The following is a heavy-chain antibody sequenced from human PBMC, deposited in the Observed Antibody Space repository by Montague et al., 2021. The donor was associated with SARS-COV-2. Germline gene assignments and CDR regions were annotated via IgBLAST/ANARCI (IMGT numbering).Heavy chain of an antibody. Sequence: SETLSLTCTVSGGSISSYYWSWIRQPPGKGLEWIGYIYYSGSTNCNPSLKSRVTISVDTSKNQFSLKLSSVTAADTAVYYCARGTAAGTNFDYWGQGTLVTVSS. J-gene: IGHJ4*02. V-gene: IGHV4-59*01. D-gene: IGHD6-13*01. CDR3: ARGTAAGTNFDY. CDR1: GGSISSYY. CDR2: IYYSGST.